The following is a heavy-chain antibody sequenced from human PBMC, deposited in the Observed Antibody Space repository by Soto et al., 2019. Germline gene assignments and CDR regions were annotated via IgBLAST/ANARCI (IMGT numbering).Heavy chain of an antibody. CDR3: VRAHEGVNDF. Sequence: GGSLRLSCSASGFTFSTYWMHWVRQAPGKGLVWVSRINTDGTTTNYADSVKGRFTISRDNAKSTLWLQMNSLRADDTAVYYCVRAHEGVNDFWGQGALVTVSA. CDR1: GFTFSTYW. CDR2: INTDGTTT. D-gene: IGHD3-10*01. J-gene: IGHJ4*02. V-gene: IGHV3-74*01.